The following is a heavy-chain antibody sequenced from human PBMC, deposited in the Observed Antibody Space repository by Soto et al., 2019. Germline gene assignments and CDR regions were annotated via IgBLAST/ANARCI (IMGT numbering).Heavy chain of an antibody. V-gene: IGHV1-18*01. CDR3: ARGRYGDY. CDR2: ISAHNGNT. J-gene: IGHJ4*02. CDR1: GYAVTTYG. Sequence: QVHLVQSGAEVKKPGASVKVSCQASGYAVTTYGITWVRQAPGQGLEWMGWISAHNGNTNYAQKPQGRVTVTRDTSTSTAYMELRSLRSDDTSVYYCARGRYGDYWGQGALVTVSS. D-gene: IGHD1-1*01.